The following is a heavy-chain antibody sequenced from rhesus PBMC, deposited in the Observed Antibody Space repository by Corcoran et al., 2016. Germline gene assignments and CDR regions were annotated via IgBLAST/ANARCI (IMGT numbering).Heavy chain of an antibody. D-gene: IGHD5-12*01. Sequence: QVQLQESGPGLVKPSETLPLPCAVSGASISSNYWSWIRPAPGKGLGWIGRIYGWSGSTDYNPPLKSRDTIAIDTTKNQFSLKLSSVTAADTAVYYWARGARGYSYSPFDYWGQGVLVTVSS. J-gene: IGHJ4*01. V-gene: IGHV4S2*01. CDR1: GASISSNY. CDR2: IYGWSGST. CDR3: ARGARGYSYSPFDY.